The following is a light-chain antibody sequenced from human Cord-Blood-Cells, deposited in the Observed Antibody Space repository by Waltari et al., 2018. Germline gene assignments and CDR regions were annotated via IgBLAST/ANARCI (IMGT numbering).Light chain of an antibody. CDR1: QSVLYSSNNKNY. CDR3: QQYYSTPLT. CDR2: WAS. J-gene: IGKJ4*01. Sequence: DIVMTQSPDSLAVSLGERVTINCKSSQSVLYSSNNKNYLAWYQQKPGQSPKLLIYWASTRETGVPYRFSGSGSGTDFTLTISSLQAEDVAVYYCQQYYSTPLTFGGGTKVEIK. V-gene: IGKV4-1*01.